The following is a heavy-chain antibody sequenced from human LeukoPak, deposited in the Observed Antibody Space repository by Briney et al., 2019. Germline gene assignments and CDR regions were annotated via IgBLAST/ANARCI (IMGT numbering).Heavy chain of an antibody. CDR2: ISGRGDSP. Sequence: GGSLRLSCAASGFTFSSYAMSWVRQAPGKGLEWVSTISGRGDSPNYADSVKGRFTISRDNSKNTLYLQMNNLRAEDTAIYYCAKAANYDILTGYYLDYWGQGTLVTVSS. J-gene: IGHJ4*02. CDR3: AKAANYDILTGYYLDY. V-gene: IGHV3-23*01. CDR1: GFTFSSYA. D-gene: IGHD3-9*01.